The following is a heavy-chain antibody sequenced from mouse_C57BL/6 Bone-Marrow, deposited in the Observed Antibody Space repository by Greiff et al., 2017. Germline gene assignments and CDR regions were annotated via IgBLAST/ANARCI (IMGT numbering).Heavy chain of an antibody. J-gene: IGHJ1*03. CDR2: IDPETGGT. V-gene: IGHV1-15*01. CDR1: GYTFTDYE. CDR3: TLGRWYFDV. Sequence: QVHVKQSGAELVRPGASVTLSCKASGYTFTDYEMHWVKQTPVHGLEWIGAIDPETGGTAYNQKFKGKAILTADKSSSTAYMELRSLTSEDSAVYYCTLGRWYFDVWGTGTTVTVSS. D-gene: IGHD4-1*01.